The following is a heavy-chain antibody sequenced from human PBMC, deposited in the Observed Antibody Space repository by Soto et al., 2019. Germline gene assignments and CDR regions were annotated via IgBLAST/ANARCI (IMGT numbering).Heavy chain of an antibody. CDR1: GYTFTGYY. J-gene: IGHJ4*02. CDR3: ARSPWFGEPPTPLDY. V-gene: IGHV1-2*02. D-gene: IGHD3-10*01. Sequence: ASVKVSCKASGYTFTGYYMHWVRQAPGQGLEWMGWINPNSGGTNYAQKFQGRVTMTRDTSISTAYMELSRLRSDDTAVYYCARSPWFGEPPTPLDYWGQGTLVTVSS. CDR2: INPNSGGT.